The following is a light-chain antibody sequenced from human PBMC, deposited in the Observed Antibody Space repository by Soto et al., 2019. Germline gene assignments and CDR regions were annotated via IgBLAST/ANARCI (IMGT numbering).Light chain of an antibody. CDR2: DVT. J-gene: IGLJ2*01. V-gene: IGLV2-11*01. CDR3: CSYAGSFTFL. CDR1: SSDVGGYNF. Sequence: QSALTQPRSVSGSPGQSVTISCTGTSSDVGGYNFVSWYQQHPGKAPKLMIYDVTKRPSGVPDRFSASKSGNTASLTISGLRAEDEAEYYCCSYAGSFTFLFGGGTKVTVL.